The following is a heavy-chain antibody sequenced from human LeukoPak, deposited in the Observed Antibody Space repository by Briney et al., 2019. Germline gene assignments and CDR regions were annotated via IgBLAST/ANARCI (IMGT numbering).Heavy chain of an antibody. CDR2: IYYSGST. CDR3: ARDRRTYYYDSSGYGDAFDI. Sequence: SETLSLTCTVSGGSISSYYWSWIRQPPGKGLEWIGYIYYSGSTNYNPSLKSRVTISVDTSKNQFSLKLSSVTAADTAVYYCARDRRTYYYDSSGYGDAFDIWGQGTMVTVSS. CDR1: GGSISSYY. J-gene: IGHJ3*02. D-gene: IGHD3-22*01. V-gene: IGHV4-59*01.